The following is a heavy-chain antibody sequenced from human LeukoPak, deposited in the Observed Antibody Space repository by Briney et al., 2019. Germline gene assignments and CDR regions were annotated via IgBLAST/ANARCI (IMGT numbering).Heavy chain of an antibody. J-gene: IGHJ4*02. V-gene: IGHV3-21*01. Sequence: PGGSLRLSCAASRCTLSSYSLNWVRQAPGKGLEWVSSISSSSSYIYYADSVKGRFAISRDNAKNSLYLQMNSLRAENTAVYYCARGYYDSSGYYTILGYWGQGTLVTVSS. CDR3: ARGYYDSSGYYTILGY. D-gene: IGHD3-22*01. CDR1: RCTLSSYS. CDR2: ISSSSSYI.